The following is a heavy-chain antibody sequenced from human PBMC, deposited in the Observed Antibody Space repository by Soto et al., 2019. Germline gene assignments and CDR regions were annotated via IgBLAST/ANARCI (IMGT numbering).Heavy chain of an antibody. J-gene: IGHJ6*02. Sequence: QVQLVESGGGVVQPGRSLRLSCAASGFTFSSYGMHWVRQAPGKGLEWVAVISYDGSNKYYADSVKGRFTISRDNSKNTLYLQMNSLRAEDTAVYYCAKILGGVWGQGTTVTASS. CDR2: ISYDGSNK. V-gene: IGHV3-30*18. CDR3: AKILGGV. CDR1: GFTFSSYG. D-gene: IGHD2-15*01.